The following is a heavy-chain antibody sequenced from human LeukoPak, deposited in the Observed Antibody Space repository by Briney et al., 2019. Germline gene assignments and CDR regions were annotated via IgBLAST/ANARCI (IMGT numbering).Heavy chain of an antibody. V-gene: IGHV3-11*01. J-gene: IGHJ6*02. Sequence: KTGGSLRLSCAGSGFSFTEYYMTWIRQTPGKGLEWLSHISSSGTIIYYADSVKGRLTISRDNAKNSLFLQMNSLRAEDTAVYFCAREGQLLLDGYYAMDVWGQGTTVTVTS. CDR3: AREGQLLLDGYYAMDV. CDR1: GFSFTEYY. D-gene: IGHD2-2*01. CDR2: ISSSGTII.